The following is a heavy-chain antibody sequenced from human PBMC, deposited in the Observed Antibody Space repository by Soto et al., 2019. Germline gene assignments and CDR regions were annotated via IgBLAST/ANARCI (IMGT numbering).Heavy chain of an antibody. V-gene: IGHV1-46*02. CDR3: ARGGNIAVVTASFDY. CDR1: GYTLKTYY. D-gene: IGHD2-21*02. CDR2: IHPSGGGS. Sequence: GASVKVSCKPSGYTLKTYYLHWVRQAPGQGLEWMGIIHPSGGGSTYAQKFLGRVTMTRDTSTSTVFMELSSLRSADTAVYYCARGGNIAVVTASFDYWGQGTLVTVSS. J-gene: IGHJ4*02.